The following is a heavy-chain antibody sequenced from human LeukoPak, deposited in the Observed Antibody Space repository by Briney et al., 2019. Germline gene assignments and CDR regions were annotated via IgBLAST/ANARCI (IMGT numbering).Heavy chain of an antibody. Sequence: SETLSLTCAVYGGPFSGYYWSWIRQPPGKGLEWIGEINHSGSTNYNPSLKSRVTISVDTSKNQFSLKLSSVTAADTAVYYCARGKRAVAGKDYWGQGTLVTVSS. CDR1: GGPFSGYY. CDR3: ARGKRAVAGKDY. V-gene: IGHV4-34*01. J-gene: IGHJ4*02. CDR2: INHSGST. D-gene: IGHD6-19*01.